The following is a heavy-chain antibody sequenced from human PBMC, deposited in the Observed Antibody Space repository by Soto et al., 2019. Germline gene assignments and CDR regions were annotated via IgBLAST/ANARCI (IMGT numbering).Heavy chain of an antibody. V-gene: IGHV1-58*02. Sequence: QMQLVQSGPEVKKPGTSVKVSCKASGFTFTSSAMQWVRQARGQRREWIGWIVVGSGNTNYAQKFQERVTITRDMSTSTAYMELSSLRSEDTAVYYCASSTGYSGYAVAFDIWGQGTMVTVSS. CDR1: GFTFTSSA. J-gene: IGHJ3*02. D-gene: IGHD5-12*01. CDR2: IVVGSGNT. CDR3: ASSTGYSGYAVAFDI.